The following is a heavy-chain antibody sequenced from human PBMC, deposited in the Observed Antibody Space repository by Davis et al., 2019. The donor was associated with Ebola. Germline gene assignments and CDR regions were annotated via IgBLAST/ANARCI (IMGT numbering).Heavy chain of an antibody. CDR3: AKDPGYSEDYYYYGMDV. D-gene: IGHD5-12*01. V-gene: IGHV3-7*01. J-gene: IGHJ6*02. CDR1: GFTFSSYW. Sequence: PGGSLRLSCAASGFTFSSYWMSWVRQAPGKGLEWVANIKQDGSEKYYVDSVKGRFTISRDNSKNTLYLQMNSLRAEDTAVYYCAKDPGYSEDYYYYGMDVWGQGTTVTVSS. CDR2: IKQDGSEK.